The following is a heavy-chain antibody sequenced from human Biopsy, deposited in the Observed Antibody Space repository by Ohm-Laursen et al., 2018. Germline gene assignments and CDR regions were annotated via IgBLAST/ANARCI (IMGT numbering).Heavy chain of an antibody. J-gene: IGHJ6*02. D-gene: IGHD4-11*01. CDR2: IYYSVMT. CDR3: ARDSGILNYGNFKYYHYYGMDV. V-gene: IGHV4-59*11. Sequence: SETLSLTCTVSGGSFTGHYWSWIRQPPGKGLEWIGHIYYSVMTNYNPSLQSRVSISVDTSRHQASLTLSSVTAADTAVYYCARDSGILNYGNFKYYHYYGMDVWGQGTKVTVSS. CDR1: GGSFTGHY.